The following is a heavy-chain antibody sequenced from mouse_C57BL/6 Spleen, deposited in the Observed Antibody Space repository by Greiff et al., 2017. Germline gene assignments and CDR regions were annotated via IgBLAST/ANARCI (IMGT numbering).Heavy chain of an antibody. Sequence: EVKLMESGPGLVKPSPSLSLTCSVTGYSITSGYYWNWIRQFPGNKLEWMGYISYDGSNNYNHSLKNRISITRDTSKNQVFLKLNSVTTEDTATYYCARVFDYWGQGTTLTVSS. CDR1: GYSITSGYY. CDR3: ARVFDY. V-gene: IGHV3-6*01. J-gene: IGHJ2*01. CDR2: ISYDGSN.